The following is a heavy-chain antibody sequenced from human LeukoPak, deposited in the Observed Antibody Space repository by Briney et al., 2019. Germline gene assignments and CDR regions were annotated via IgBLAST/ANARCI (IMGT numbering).Heavy chain of an antibody. CDR1: GYTFTGYY. J-gene: IGHJ1*01. CDR2: INPNSGGT. V-gene: IGHV1-2*02. Sequence: ASVKVSCKASGYTFTGYYMHWVRQAPGQGLEWMGWINPNSGGTNYAQKFQGRVTMTRDTPISTAYMELSRLRSDDTAVYYCARPGYSSSWLFQHWGQGTLVTVSS. D-gene: IGHD6-13*01. CDR3: ARPGYSSSWLFQH.